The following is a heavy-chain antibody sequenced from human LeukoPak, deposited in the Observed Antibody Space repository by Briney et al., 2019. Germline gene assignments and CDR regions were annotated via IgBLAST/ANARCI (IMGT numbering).Heavy chain of an antibody. CDR2: INDSGST. V-gene: IGHV4-34*01. Sequence: ASETLSLTCAVYVGSFRRYYWSWIRQPPWKGLEWIGEINDSGSTNYNPSLKSRVTISVDTSKKQFSLNLTSVTAAETAVYYCARNGTYYDFWSGYYHYGMDVWGQGTKVTVSS. D-gene: IGHD3-3*01. CDR1: VGSFRRYY. CDR3: ARNGTYYDFWSGYYHYGMDV. J-gene: IGHJ6*02.